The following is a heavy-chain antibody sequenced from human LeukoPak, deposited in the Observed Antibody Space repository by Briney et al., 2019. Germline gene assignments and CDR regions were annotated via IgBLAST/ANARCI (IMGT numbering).Heavy chain of an antibody. Sequence: EASETLSLTCNVSGGSIGGHTFYWDWIRQPPGKGLEGIATIYYHGNTFYNPSLKSRVAISIDMSKSQFFLHLPSVSAADTAVYYCARLTALAGHRGAFDIWGPGTLVTVSS. V-gene: IGHV4-39*01. CDR3: ARLTALAGHRGAFDI. CDR1: GGSIGGHTFY. J-gene: IGHJ3*02. CDR2: IYYHGNT. D-gene: IGHD6-19*01.